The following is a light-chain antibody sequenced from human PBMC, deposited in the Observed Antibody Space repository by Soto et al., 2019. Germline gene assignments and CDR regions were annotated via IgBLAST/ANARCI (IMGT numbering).Light chain of an antibody. CDR3: QQYGSSPRT. CDR1: RSLSSTS. J-gene: IGKJ1*01. V-gene: IGKV3-20*01. CDR2: DVS. Sequence: EIVLTQSPGTLSLSPGERAALSCRASRSLSSTSLAWYQQRPGQAPRLPIYDVSSRATGIPDRFSGSGSGTDFTLTINRLEPDDLAVYYCQQYGSSPRTFGQGTKVEIK.